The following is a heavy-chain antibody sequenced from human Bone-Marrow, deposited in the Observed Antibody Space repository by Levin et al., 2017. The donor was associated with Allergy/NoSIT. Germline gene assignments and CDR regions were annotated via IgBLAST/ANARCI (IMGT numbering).Heavy chain of an antibody. V-gene: IGHV3-66*02. CDR3: ARTHYDILTSYMDV. CDR1: GFTVSGQY. J-gene: IGHJ6*03. D-gene: IGHD3-9*01. Sequence: LSLTCEASGFTVSGQYMSWVRQPPGKALEWVSLIFSGGSKYYADSVKGRFTISRDTSKNILFLQMNSLRADDTAVYYCARTHYDILTSYMDVWGKGTTVTVSS. CDR2: IFSGGSK.